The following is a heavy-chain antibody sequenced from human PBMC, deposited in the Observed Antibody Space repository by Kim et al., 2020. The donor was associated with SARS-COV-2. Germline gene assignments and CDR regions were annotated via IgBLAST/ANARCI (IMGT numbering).Heavy chain of an antibody. CDR1: GGSISSYY. J-gene: IGHJ4*01. Sequence: SETLSLTCTVSGGSISSYYWSWIRQPPGKGLEWIGYIHYSGSTNYNPSLKSRVTISVDTSKNQFSLRLSSLTAADTAVYYCARHDGICSGGSFHSYFHY. CDR3: ARHDGICSGGSFHSYFHY. D-gene: IGHD2-15*01. V-gene: IGHV4-59*08. CDR2: IHYSGST.